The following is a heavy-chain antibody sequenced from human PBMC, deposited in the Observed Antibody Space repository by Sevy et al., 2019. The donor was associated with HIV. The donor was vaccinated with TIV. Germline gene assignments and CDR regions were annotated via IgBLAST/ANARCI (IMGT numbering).Heavy chain of an antibody. CDR2: INHSGST. Sequence: SETLSLTCAVYGGSFSGYYWSWIRQPPGKGLEWIGEINHSGSTNYNPSLKSRVTISVDTSKNQFSLKLSSVTAADTAVYYCAGGMLDTAMSRLTYGMDVWGQGTTVTVSS. J-gene: IGHJ6*02. CDR3: AGGMLDTAMSRLTYGMDV. CDR1: GGSFSGYY. V-gene: IGHV4-34*01. D-gene: IGHD5-18*01.